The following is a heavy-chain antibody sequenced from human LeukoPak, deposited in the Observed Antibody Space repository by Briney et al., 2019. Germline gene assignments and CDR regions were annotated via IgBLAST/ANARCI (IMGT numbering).Heavy chain of an antibody. D-gene: IGHD2-2*01. J-gene: IGHJ1*01. CDR1: GGSISSYY. Sequence: SETLSLTRTVSGGSISSYYWSWIRQPPGKGLEWIGYIYTSGSTNYNPSLKSRVTISVDTSKNQFSLKLSSVTAADTAVYYCATSTLCRSTSCFGYFQHWGQGTLVTVSS. V-gene: IGHV4-4*09. CDR2: IYTSGST. CDR3: ATSTLCRSTSCFGYFQH.